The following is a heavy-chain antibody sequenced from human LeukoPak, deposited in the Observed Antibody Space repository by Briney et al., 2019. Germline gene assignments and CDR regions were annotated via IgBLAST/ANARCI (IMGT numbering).Heavy chain of an antibody. CDR1: GFIVSHNY. D-gene: IGHD3/OR15-3a*01. Sequence: GGSLRLSCAASGFIVSHNYMTWVRQAPGKGLEWISVIYIDGTTYYADSVKGRYSVSRDNSKNTLFLEMDSLRPEDTAVYYCANALTGDPRLLDPLMDVWGQGTTVIVSS. CDR3: ANALTGDPRLLDPLMDV. V-gene: IGHV3-53*05. J-gene: IGHJ6*02. CDR2: IYIDGTT.